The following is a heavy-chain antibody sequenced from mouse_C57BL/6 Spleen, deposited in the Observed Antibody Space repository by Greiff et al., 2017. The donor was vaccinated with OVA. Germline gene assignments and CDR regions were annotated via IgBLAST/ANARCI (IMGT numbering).Heavy chain of an antibody. Sequence: VQLQQSGPELVKPGASVKLSCKASGYAFSSSWMNWVKQRPGKGLEWIGRIYPGDGDTNYNGTVKGKATLTADKSSSTAYMQLRSLTSEDSAVYFCSCAYYYGSSYHNWYFDVWGTGTSVTVSS. CDR1: GYAFSSSW. D-gene: IGHD1-1*01. J-gene: IGHJ1*03. CDR3: SCAYYYGSSYHNWYFDV. CDR2: IYPGDGDT. V-gene: IGHV1-82*01.